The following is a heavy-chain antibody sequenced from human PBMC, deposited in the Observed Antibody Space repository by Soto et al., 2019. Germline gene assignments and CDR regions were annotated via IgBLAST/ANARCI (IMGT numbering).Heavy chain of an antibody. CDR1: GGSINSAGYY. J-gene: IGHJ4*02. D-gene: IGHD3-3*01. Sequence: QVQLQESGPGLVKPSQTLSLTCTVSGGSINSAGYYWSWLRQLPGQGLEWIGNVYYSGSAHYNPSLKSRVTISIDTSKNNFSLSLSSMTAADTAVYYCARVQTIFGIITVFDFWGQGTLVTVSS. V-gene: IGHV4-31*03. CDR3: ARVQTIFGIITVFDF. CDR2: VYYSGSA.